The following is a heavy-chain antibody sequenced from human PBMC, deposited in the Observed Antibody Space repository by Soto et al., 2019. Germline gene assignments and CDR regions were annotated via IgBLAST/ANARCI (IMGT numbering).Heavy chain of an antibody. CDR3: ARDQPRGGSSWYYFDY. J-gene: IGHJ4*02. CDR2: TYYRSKWYN. V-gene: IGHV6-1*01. Sequence: SQTLSLTCAISGDSVSSNSAAWNWIRQSPSRGLEWLGRTYYRSKWYNDYAVSVKSRITINPDTSKNQFSLQLSSMTPEDTAVYYCARDQPRGGSSWYYFDYWGQGTLVTVSS. CDR1: GDSVSSNSAA. D-gene: IGHD6-13*01.